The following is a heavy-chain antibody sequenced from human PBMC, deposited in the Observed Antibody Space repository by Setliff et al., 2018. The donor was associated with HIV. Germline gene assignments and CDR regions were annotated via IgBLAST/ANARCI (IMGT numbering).Heavy chain of an antibody. J-gene: IGHJ4*02. CDR3: ARIDNNWGSAN. CDR1: GYTFIHYA. Sequence: RASVKVSCKASGYTFIHYAMHWVRQALGQRPEWLGWISNGYPNVKYSQKFQGRVTITTDRSAATVYMELSSLTSEDTAVYYCARIDNNWGSANWGQGTLVTVSS. CDR2: ISNGYPNV. D-gene: IGHD7-27*01. V-gene: IGHV1-3*04.